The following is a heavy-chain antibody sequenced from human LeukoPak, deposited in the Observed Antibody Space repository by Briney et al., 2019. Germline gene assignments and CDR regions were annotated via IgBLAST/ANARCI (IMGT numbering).Heavy chain of an antibody. CDR2: IKQDGTQN. D-gene: IGHD6-13*01. CDR1: GFTFSSYW. J-gene: IGHJ6*02. CDR3: ARLRPYSSSWYAYYGMDV. Sequence: GGSLRLSCVASGFTFSSYWMSWVRPAAGKGLEWVANIKQDGTQNYYVDSVKGRFTISRDNAKNSLYLQMNSLRAEETAVYYCARLRPYSSSWYAYYGMDVWGQGTTVTVSS. V-gene: IGHV3-7*04.